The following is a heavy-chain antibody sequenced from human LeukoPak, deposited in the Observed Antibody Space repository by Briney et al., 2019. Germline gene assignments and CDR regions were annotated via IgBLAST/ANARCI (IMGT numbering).Heavy chain of an antibody. CDR2: INTNTGNP. CDR1: GYTFTSYA. V-gene: IGHV7-4-1*02. CDR3: ARERMITFGGVIALDAFDI. J-gene: IGHJ3*02. D-gene: IGHD3-16*02. Sequence: ASVKVSCKASGYTFTSYAMNWVRQAPGQGLEWMGWINTNTGNPTYAQGFTGRFVFSLDTSVSTAYLQISSLKAEDTAVYYCARERMITFGGVIALDAFDIWGQGTMVTVSS.